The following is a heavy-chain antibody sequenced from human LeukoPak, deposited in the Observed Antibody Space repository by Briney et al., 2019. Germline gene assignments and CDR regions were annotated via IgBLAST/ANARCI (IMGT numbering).Heavy chain of an antibody. V-gene: IGHV1-69*13. CDR1: GGTFGSYA. D-gene: IGHD5-12*01. CDR2: IIPIFGTA. Sequence: SVKVSCKASGGTFGSYAISWVRQAPGQGLEWMGGIIPIFGTANYAQKFQGRVTITADESTSTAYMELSSLRSEDTAVYYCARRGYSGYDLGHYFDYWGQGTLVAVSS. J-gene: IGHJ4*02. CDR3: ARRGYSGYDLGHYFDY.